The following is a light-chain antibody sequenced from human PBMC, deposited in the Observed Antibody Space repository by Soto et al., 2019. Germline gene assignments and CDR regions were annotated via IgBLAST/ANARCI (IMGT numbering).Light chain of an antibody. Sequence: AIRMTQSPSSFSASTGDRVTITCRASQGISSYLAWYQQKPGKAPKLLIYAASALQSGDPSRFSGSGSGTDFTLTISCQQSEEFATYYCQQYYSYPLGFGQGTKVEIK. CDR1: QGISSY. CDR3: QQYYSYPLG. CDR2: AAS. V-gene: IGKV1-8*01. J-gene: IGKJ1*01.